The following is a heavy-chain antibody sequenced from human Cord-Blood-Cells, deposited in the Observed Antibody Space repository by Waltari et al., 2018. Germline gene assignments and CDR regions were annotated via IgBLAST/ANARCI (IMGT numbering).Heavy chain of an antibody. Sequence: QVQLQQWGAGLLKPSETLSLTCAVHGGSFRGYYWSWIRQPPGKGLEWIGEINHSGSTNYNPSLKSRVTISVDTSKNQFSLKLSSVTAADTAVYYCARVVGCSSTSCYDYWGQGTLVTVSS. D-gene: IGHD2-2*01. CDR1: GGSFRGYY. CDR2: INHSGST. CDR3: ARVVGCSSTSCYDY. V-gene: IGHV4-34*01. J-gene: IGHJ4*02.